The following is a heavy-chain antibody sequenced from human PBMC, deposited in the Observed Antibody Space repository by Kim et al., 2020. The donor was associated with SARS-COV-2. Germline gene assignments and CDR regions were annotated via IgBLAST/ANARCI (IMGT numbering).Heavy chain of an antibody. Sequence: SETLSLTCSVSGGSISRSNYYWVWIRQPPGKGLEWIGSIYSSGSTYYSPSLESRVAISLDTSNNHFSLRLTSVTAADTAVYFCARDENSSGYYVHWGQGSLVTVSS. D-gene: IGHD3-22*01. J-gene: IGHJ4*02. CDR1: GGSISRSNYY. CDR2: IYSSGST. CDR3: ARDENSSGYYVH. V-gene: IGHV4-39*07.